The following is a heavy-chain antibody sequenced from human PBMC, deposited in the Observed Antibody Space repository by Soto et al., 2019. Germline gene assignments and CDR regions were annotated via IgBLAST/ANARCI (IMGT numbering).Heavy chain of an antibody. D-gene: IGHD2-15*01. CDR3: ASGYCSGGSCYSPHYYGMDV. J-gene: IGHJ6*02. CDR1: GYTFTSYG. CDR2: ISAYNGNT. Sequence: QVQLVQSGAEVKKPGASVKVSCKASGYTFTSYGISWVRQATGQGLEWMGWISAYNGNTNYAQKLKGRVTMTTDTDTSTAYMELRSLRADDTAVYYCASGYCSGGSCYSPHYYGMDVWGQGTTVTVSS. V-gene: IGHV1-18*04.